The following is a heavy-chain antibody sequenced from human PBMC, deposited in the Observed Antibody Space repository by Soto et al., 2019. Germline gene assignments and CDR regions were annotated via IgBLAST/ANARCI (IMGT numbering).Heavy chain of an antibody. V-gene: IGHV3-21*01. D-gene: IGHD3-10*01. CDR2: ISSSSSYI. CDR1: GFTFSSYS. Sequence: GGSLRLSCAASGFTFSSYSMNWVRQAPGKGLEWVSSISSSSSYIYYADSVKGRFTISRDNAKNSLYLQMNSLRAEDTAVYYCARDYYGSRQPLSYWGQGTLVTVSS. J-gene: IGHJ4*02. CDR3: ARDYYGSRQPLSY.